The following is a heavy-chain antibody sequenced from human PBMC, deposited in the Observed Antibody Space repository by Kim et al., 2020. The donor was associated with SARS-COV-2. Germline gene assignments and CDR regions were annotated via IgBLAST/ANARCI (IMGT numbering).Heavy chain of an antibody. CDR1: GYTFTSYD. CDR3: WRAMVRGVIDP. Sequence: ASVKVSCKASGYTFTSYDINWVRQATGQGLEWMGWMNPNSGNTGYVQKFQGRVTMTRDTSISTAYMELSSLRSEDTAVYYCWRAMVRGVIDPWGQGTLVTVSS. V-gene: IGHV1-8*01. J-gene: IGHJ5*02. CDR2: MNPNSGNT. D-gene: IGHD3-10*01.